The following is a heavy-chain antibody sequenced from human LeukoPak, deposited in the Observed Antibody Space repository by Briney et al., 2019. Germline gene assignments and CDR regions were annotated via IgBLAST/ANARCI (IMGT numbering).Heavy chain of an antibody. CDR1: GGSISSGGYY. J-gene: IGHJ4*02. CDR2: IYHSGST. Sequence: PSQTLSLTCTVSGGSISSGGYYWSWIRQPPGKGLEWIGYIYHSGSTYYNPSLKSRVTISVDRSKNQFSLKLSSVTAADTAVYYCARVSPDGYSYMGGWGQGTLVTVSS. V-gene: IGHV4-30-2*01. CDR3: ARVSPDGYSYMGG. D-gene: IGHD5-18*01.